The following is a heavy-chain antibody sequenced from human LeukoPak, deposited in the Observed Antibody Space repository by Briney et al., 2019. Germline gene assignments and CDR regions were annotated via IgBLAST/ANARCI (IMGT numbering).Heavy chain of an antibody. V-gene: IGHV1-2*02. J-gene: IGHJ4*02. CDR3: ARGAYDILSGYSKLGY. CDR2: INPNSGGT. D-gene: IGHD3-9*01. Sequence: GSSVTVSCKASGYTFTDYFMHWVRQAPGQGLEWMGWINPNSGGTQYAQKFQGGVTMTRDTSISTAYMDLNRLRSDDTAVYYCARGAYDILSGYSKLGYWGQGTLVTVSS. CDR1: GYTFTDYF.